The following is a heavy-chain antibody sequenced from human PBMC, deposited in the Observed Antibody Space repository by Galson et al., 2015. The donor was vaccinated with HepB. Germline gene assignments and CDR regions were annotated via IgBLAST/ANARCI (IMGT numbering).Heavy chain of an antibody. CDR1: GYTFTSYA. Sequence: SVKVSCKASGYTFTSYAMHWVRQAPGQRLEWMGWINAGNGNTKYSQKFQGRVTITRDTSASTAYMELSSLRSEDTAVYYCARDRYDFWSGAPSDAFDIWGQGTMVTVSS. CDR2: INAGNGNT. D-gene: IGHD3-3*01. V-gene: IGHV1-3*01. CDR3: ARDRYDFWSGAPSDAFDI. J-gene: IGHJ3*02.